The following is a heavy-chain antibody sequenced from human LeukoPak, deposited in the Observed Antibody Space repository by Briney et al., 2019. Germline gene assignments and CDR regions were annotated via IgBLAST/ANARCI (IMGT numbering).Heavy chain of an antibody. V-gene: IGHV1-18*01. Sequence: GGSVKVSCKASGYTFTSYGISWVRQAPGQGLEWMGWISAYNGNTNYAQKLQGRVTMTTDTSTSTAYMELRSLRSDDTAVYYCARNYDFWSGSLPFDYWGQGTLVTVSS. CDR1: GYTFTSYG. D-gene: IGHD3-3*01. CDR3: ARNYDFWSGSLPFDY. J-gene: IGHJ4*02. CDR2: ISAYNGNT.